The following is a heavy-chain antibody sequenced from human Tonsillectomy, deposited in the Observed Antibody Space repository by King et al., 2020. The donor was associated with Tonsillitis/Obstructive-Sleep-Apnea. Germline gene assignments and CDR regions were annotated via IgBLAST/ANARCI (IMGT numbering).Heavy chain of an antibody. CDR3: ARIRPLPITIFFYYYMDV. Sequence: TLKESGPVLAKPTETLTLTCIVSGFSLSNARMGVAWVRQPPGKALEWLAHIFSNDEKSYSTSLKSRLTISKDTSKSQVVLTMTNMDPVDTATYYCARIRPLPITIFFYYYMDVWGKGTTVTVSS. CDR1: GFSLSNARMG. J-gene: IGHJ6*03. D-gene: IGHD1-1*01. CDR2: IFSNDEK. V-gene: IGHV2-26*01.